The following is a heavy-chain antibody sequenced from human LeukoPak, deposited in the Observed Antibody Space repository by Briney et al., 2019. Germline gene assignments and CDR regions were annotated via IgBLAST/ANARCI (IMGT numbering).Heavy chain of an antibody. J-gene: IGHJ6*03. V-gene: IGHV4-59*01. Sequence: SETLSLTCTVSDGSMSPYYWSWIRQSPGKGLEWIAYIFHNGNTKYNPSLWSRVTISIDTSRYQVFLNLNSVTAADTAVYYCARGGYYYLDVWGKGTTVTVSS. CDR1: DGSMSPYY. CDR3: ARGGYYYLDV. CDR2: IFHNGNT.